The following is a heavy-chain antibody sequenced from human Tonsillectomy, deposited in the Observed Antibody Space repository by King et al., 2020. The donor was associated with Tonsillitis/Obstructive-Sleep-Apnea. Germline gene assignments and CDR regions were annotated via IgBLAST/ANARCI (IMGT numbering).Heavy chain of an antibody. CDR1: GGSFSGYY. Sequence: VQLQQWGAGLLKPSETLSLTCAVYGGSFSGYYWSWIRQPPGKGLEWIGEINHSGSTNYNPSLKSRVIISVDTSKNQVSLKLSSVTAADTAVYYCAGYCSSTSCYLPYYYMDVWGKGTTVTVSS. D-gene: IGHD2-2*03. CDR3: AGYCSSTSCYLPYYYMDV. CDR2: INHSGST. J-gene: IGHJ6*03. V-gene: IGHV4-34*01.